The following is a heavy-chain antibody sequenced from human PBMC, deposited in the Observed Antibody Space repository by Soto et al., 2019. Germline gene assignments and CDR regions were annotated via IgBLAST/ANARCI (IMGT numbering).Heavy chain of an antibody. J-gene: IGHJ6*02. CDR2: ISYDGSNK. CDR1: GFTFSSYG. V-gene: IGHV3-30*18. Sequence: PGGSLRLSCAASGFTFSSYGMHWVRQAPGKGLEWVAAISYDGSNKYYADSVKGRFTISRDNSKNTLYLQMNSLRAEDTAVYYCAKEDEGDGYSSSWAVYYYYYGMDVWGQGTTVTVSS. CDR3: AKEDEGDGYSSSWAVYYYYYGMDV. D-gene: IGHD6-13*01.